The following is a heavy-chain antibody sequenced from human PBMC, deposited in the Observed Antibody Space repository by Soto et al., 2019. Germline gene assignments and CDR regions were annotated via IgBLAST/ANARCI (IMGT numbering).Heavy chain of an antibody. D-gene: IGHD3-22*01. CDR1: GFAFSSYS. J-gene: IGHJ3*02. V-gene: IGHV3-48*02. CDR2: ITSSGSII. Sequence: DVQLVESGGALVQPGGSLRLSCAASGFAFSSYSFNWVRQAPGKGLEWVSYITSSGSIIYYADSVKGRFTISRDNAKNSLYLQMNSLREEDTAVYYCARDGYDSSGYYSESAFDIWGQGTMVTVSS. CDR3: ARDGYDSSGYYSESAFDI.